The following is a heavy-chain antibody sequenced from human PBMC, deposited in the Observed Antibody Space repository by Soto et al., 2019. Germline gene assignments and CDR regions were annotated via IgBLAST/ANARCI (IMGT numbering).Heavy chain of an antibody. Sequence: PGGSLRLSCAASGFTFSYWMHWVRQAPGKGLVWVSRINGDGSTTTYADSVKGRFIISRDNAKNMLYLQMNSLTAEYTAVYYCARPRYDGSGTPFDHWGQGTLVTVSS. D-gene: IGHD3-22*01. CDR1: GFTFSYW. V-gene: IGHV3-74*01. CDR2: INGDGSTT. CDR3: ARPRYDGSGTPFDH. J-gene: IGHJ4*02.